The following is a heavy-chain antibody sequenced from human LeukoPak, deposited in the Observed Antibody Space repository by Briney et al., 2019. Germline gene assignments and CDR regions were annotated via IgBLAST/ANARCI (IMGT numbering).Heavy chain of an antibody. V-gene: IGHV3-30-3*01. CDR1: GLTFSNYA. CDR3: ARESYGDYGRYFDL. Sequence: PGGSLRPSCAASGLTFSNYAMHWVRQAPGKGLEWVAVISYDGSNKFYADSVKGRFTISRDNSKNTLFLQMNSLRAEDTAVYCCARESYGDYGRYFDLWGRGTLVTVSS. CDR2: ISYDGSNK. D-gene: IGHD4-17*01. J-gene: IGHJ2*01.